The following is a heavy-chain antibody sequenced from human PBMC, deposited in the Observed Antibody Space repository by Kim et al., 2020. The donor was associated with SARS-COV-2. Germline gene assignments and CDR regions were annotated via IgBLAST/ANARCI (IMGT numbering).Heavy chain of an antibody. Sequence: EDSVKSRFTISRHNSKNTLYLQMNSRRAEDTAVYYCAASYSSSSSYYFDYWGQGTLVTVSS. J-gene: IGHJ4*02. V-gene: IGHV3-53*04. CDR3: AASYSSSSSYYFDY. D-gene: IGHD6-6*01.